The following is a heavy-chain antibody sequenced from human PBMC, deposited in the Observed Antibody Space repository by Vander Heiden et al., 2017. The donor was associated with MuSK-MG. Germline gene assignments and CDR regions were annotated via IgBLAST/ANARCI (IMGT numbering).Heavy chain of an antibody. CDR1: GCTFSSDW. Sequence: EVQLVESGGGLVQPGGSLRLSCSASGCTFSSDWMHWVRQAPGKGLVWVSRINSDGSSTSYDDSVKGRFTISRDNAKNTLYLQMNSLRAEDTAVYYCARGWLQLGVDYWGQGTLVTVSS. CDR2: INSDGSST. CDR3: ARGWLQLGVDY. V-gene: IGHV3-74*01. D-gene: IGHD5-12*01. J-gene: IGHJ4*02.